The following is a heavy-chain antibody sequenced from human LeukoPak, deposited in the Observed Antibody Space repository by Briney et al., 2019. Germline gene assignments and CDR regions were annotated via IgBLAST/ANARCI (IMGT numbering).Heavy chain of an antibody. CDR1: GGSFSGYY. CDR3: ARRSRRMIVGNWFDP. Sequence: SETLSLTCAVYGGSFSGYYWSWIRQPPGRGLEWIGEINHSGSTNYNPSLKSRVTISVDTSKNQFSLKLSSVTAADTAVYYCARRSRRMIVGNWFDPWGQGTLVTVSS. J-gene: IGHJ5*02. V-gene: IGHV4-34*01. CDR2: INHSGST. D-gene: IGHD1-26*01.